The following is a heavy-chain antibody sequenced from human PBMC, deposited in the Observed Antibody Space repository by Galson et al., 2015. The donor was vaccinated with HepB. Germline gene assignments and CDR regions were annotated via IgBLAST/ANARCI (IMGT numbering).Heavy chain of an antibody. CDR2: IWYDGSQK. Sequence: SLRLSCATSGFPFSDYGMHWVRQAPGQGLEWLAVIWYDGSQKFHEDSVEGRFTISRDNSKNMLFLQMDSLSVDDTAVYFCVRDSGLYGLDVWGQGTRVTVSS. V-gene: IGHV3-33*08. CDR1: GFPFSDYG. CDR3: VRDSGLYGLDV. J-gene: IGHJ6*02. D-gene: IGHD6-19*01.